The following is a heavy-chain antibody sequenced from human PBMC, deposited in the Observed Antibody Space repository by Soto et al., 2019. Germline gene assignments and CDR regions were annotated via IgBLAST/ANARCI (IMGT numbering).Heavy chain of an antibody. CDR2: IKHSGST. D-gene: IGHD2-2*01. CDR1: GGSFSGYY. Sequence: QVQLQQWGAGLLKPSETLSLTCAVYGGSFSGYYWSWIRQPPGKGLEWIGEIKHSGSTNYNPSLKSRVTISVDTSKNQFSLKLSSVTAADTAVYYCARVVPAAEYYYYGMDVWGQGTTVTVSS. V-gene: IGHV4-34*01. CDR3: ARVVPAAEYYYYGMDV. J-gene: IGHJ6*02.